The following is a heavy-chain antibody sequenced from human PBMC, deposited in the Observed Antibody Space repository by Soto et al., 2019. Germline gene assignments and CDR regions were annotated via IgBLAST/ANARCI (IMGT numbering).Heavy chain of an antibody. CDR1: GGSISSYY. CDR2: IYYSGST. V-gene: IGHV4-59*01. J-gene: IGHJ4*02. CDR3: ARSYDFWSGYYDY. Sequence: SETLSLTCTVSGGSISSYYWSWIRQPPGKGLEWIGYIYYSGSTNYNPSLKSRVTISVDTSKNQFSLRLSSVTAADTAVYYCARSYDFWSGYYDYWGQGTLVTVSS. D-gene: IGHD3-3*01.